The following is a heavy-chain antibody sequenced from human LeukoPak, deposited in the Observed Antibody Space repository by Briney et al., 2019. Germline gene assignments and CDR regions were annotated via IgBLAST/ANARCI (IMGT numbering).Heavy chain of an antibody. D-gene: IGHD3-22*01. CDR3: ARGPGTYYYDSSGPFDY. CDR2: INPNSGGT. CDR1: GYTFTSYA. V-gene: IGHV1-2*02. J-gene: IGHJ4*02. Sequence: GASVKVSCKASGYTFTSYAMHWVRQAPGQGLEWMGWINPNSGGTNYAQKFQGRVTMTRDTSISTAYMELGRLRSDDTAVYYCARGPGTYYYDSSGPFDYWGQGTLVTVSS.